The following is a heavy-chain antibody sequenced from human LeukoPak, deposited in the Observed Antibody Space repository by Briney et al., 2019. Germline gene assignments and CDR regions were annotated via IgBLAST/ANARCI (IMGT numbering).Heavy chain of an antibody. D-gene: IGHD3-22*01. CDR2: IYHSGST. V-gene: IGHV4-4*02. CDR1: GGSISSSNW. Sequence: PSGTLSLTCAVSGGSISSSNWWSWVRQPPGKGLEWIGEIYHSGSTNYNPSLKSRVTISVDKSKNQFSLKLSSVTAADTAVYYCASSTRYSSGYPTDAFDIWGQGTMVTVSS. J-gene: IGHJ3*02. CDR3: ASSTRYSSGYPTDAFDI.